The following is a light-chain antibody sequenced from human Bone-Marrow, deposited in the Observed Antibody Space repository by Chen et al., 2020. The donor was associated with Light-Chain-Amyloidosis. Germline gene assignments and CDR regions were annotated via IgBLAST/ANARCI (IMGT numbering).Light chain of an antibody. CDR3: AAWDVSLSGYV. J-gene: IGLJ1*01. V-gene: IGLV1-47*01. Sequence: QSVLTQPPSASGTPGHRVTISCSGTSSNIGSNYVYWYQHLPVASPNLLIHRYNQRPSGVHARCSSSKSGTSAFLSISGIRSEDEADYYCAAWDVSLSGYVFGTGAKVIVL. CDR2: RYN. CDR1: SSNIGSNY.